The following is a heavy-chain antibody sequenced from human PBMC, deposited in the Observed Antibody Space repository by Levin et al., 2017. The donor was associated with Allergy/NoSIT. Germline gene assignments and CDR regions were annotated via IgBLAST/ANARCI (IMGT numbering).Heavy chain of an antibody. Sequence: TGGSLRLSCAASGFIFRDYDMHWVRQATGKGLEWVSAIGTAGDTYYPGSVRGRFTISRENAKNSLYLQMNSLRAGDTAVYYCARAYGSGSYLNKNAFDIWGQGTMVTVSS. CDR2: IGTAGDT. D-gene: IGHD3-10*01. J-gene: IGHJ3*02. CDR3: ARAYGSGSYLNKNAFDI. CDR1: GFIFRDYD. V-gene: IGHV3-13*04.